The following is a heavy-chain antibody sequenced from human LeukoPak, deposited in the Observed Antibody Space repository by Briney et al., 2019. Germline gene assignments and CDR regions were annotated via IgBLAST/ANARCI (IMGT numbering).Heavy chain of an antibody. CDR1: GYTLTELS. V-gene: IGHV1-24*01. J-gene: IGHJ4*02. CDR3: ATSPYDSSGYSCSG. CDR2: FDPEDGET. D-gene: IGHD3-22*01. Sequence: ASVKVSCKVSGYTLTELSMHWVRQAPGKGLEWMGGFDPEDGETIYAQKFQGRVTMTEDTSTDTAYMELSSLRSEDTAVYYCATSPYDSSGYSCSGWGQGTLVTVPS.